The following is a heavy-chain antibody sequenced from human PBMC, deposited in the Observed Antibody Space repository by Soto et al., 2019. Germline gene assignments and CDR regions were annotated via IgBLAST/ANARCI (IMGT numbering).Heavy chain of an antibody. CDR1: GYIFVNYG. Sequence: QVQLVQSGDEVRKPGSSVKVSCKASGYIFVNYGIAWVRQAPGQGLEWMGWISPYSGNTHYASKVQGRLTMTTDTSPTTAYMDPGSLTSVDTAVYYCAMVYNYGTATPQGVWGQGTTFTVSS. J-gene: IGHJ6*02. D-gene: IGHD2-8*01. CDR3: AMVYNYGTATPQGV. CDR2: ISPYSGNT. V-gene: IGHV1-18*01.